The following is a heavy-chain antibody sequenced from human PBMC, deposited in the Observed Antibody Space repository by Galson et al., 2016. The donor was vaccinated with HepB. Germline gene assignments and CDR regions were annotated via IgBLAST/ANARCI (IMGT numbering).Heavy chain of an antibody. Sequence: SLRLSCAASGFTLRTDAMSWVRQAPGKELEWVSGISGSGHSTYYADSVKGRFTISRDNSKNTLYPQMNSLRAEDTAVYYCARGQNFWSGRYYYGMDVWGQGTTVTVSS. CDR2: ISGSGHST. CDR1: GFTLRTDA. V-gene: IGHV3-23*01. CDR3: ARGQNFWSGRYYYGMDV. D-gene: IGHD3-3*01. J-gene: IGHJ6*02.